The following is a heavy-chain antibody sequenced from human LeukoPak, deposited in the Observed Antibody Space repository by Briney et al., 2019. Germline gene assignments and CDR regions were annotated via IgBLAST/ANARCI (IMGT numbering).Heavy chain of an antibody. CDR3: ARDHYGSGSYYKIGPGDY. CDR2: ISYDGSNK. D-gene: IGHD3-10*01. CDR1: GFTFSSYA. Sequence: PGGSLRLSCAASGFTFSSYAMHWVRQAPGKGLEWVAVISYDGSNKYYADSVKGRFTISRDNSKNSLYLQMNSLRDEDTAVYYCARDHYGSGSYYKIGPGDYWGQGTLVTVSS. J-gene: IGHJ4*02. V-gene: IGHV3-30-3*01.